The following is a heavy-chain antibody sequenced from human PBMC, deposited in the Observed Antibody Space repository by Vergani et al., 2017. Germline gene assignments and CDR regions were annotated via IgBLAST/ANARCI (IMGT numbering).Heavy chain of an antibody. CDR1: GFSLTTGGEG. D-gene: IGHD3-9*01. Sequence: QITLRESGPTLVKPTQTLTLTCTFSGFSLTTGGEGVGWIRQPPGRALEWLAFVYWNDDERDRPSLKSRVTITNDTSKNEVILTMATMDPVDTATYYCVHRLGYFDWDGAFDVWGPGTMVTVSS. V-gene: IGHV2-5*01. CDR3: VHRLGYFDWDGAFDV. CDR2: VYWNDDE. J-gene: IGHJ3*01.